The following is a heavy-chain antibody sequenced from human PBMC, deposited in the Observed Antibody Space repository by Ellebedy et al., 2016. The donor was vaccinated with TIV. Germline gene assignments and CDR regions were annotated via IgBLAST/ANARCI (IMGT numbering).Heavy chain of an antibody. J-gene: IGHJ5*02. CDR2: MNPNGDDNT. V-gene: IGHV1-8*02. Sequence: ASVKVSXXTSGYTFSIYDINWVRQAPGQGLEWMGWMNPNGDDNTAYANKFQGRVTMTRDTATSTAYMELRGLTSNDTAMYFCARAGVLGESTLDLWGQGTLITVSS. CDR3: ARAGVLGESTLDL. CDR1: GYTFSIYD. D-gene: IGHD3-16*01.